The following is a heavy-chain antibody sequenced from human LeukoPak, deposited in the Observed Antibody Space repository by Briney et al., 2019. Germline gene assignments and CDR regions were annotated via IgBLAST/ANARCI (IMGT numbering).Heavy chain of an antibody. D-gene: IGHD2-15*01. V-gene: IGHV3-7*03. CDR2: LKQDGSQK. CDR3: AKAPLGRCTGVICYYIDY. Sequence: GGSLRLSCAASGFTFSTYGMHWVRQAPGKGLEWVANLKQDGSQKYDVDSVKGRFTISRDNSKNTLYLQMNSLRAEDAAVYYCAKAPLGRCTGVICYYIDYWGQGTLVTVSS. CDR1: GFTFSTYG. J-gene: IGHJ4*02.